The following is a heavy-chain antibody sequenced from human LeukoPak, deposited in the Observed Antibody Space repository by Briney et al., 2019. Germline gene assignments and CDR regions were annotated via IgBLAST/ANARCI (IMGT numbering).Heavy chain of an antibody. CDR2: FDPEDGET. CDR3: ATVSYDSSGYNWFDP. V-gene: IGHV1-24*01. D-gene: IGHD3-22*01. J-gene: IGHJ5*02. CDR1: GYTFTSYY. Sequence: ASVKVSCKASGYTFTSYYMHWVRQAPGKGLEWMGGFDPEDGETIYAQKFQGRVTMTEDTSTDTAYMELSSLRSEDTAVYYCATVSYDSSGYNWFDPWGQGTLVTVSS.